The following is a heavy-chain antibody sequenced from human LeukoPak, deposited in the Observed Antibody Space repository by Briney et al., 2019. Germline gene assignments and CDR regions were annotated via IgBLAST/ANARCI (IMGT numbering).Heavy chain of an antibody. CDR3: AREDGDYGVDY. CDR2: IYHSGST. V-gene: IGHV4-38-2*02. D-gene: IGHD4-17*01. Sequence: SETLSLTCTVSGYSISSGYYWGWIRQPPGKGLGWIGSIYHSGSTYYNPSLKSRVTISVDTSKNQFSLKLSSVTAADTAVYYCAREDGDYGVDYWGQGTLVTVSS. CDR1: GYSISSGYY. J-gene: IGHJ4*02.